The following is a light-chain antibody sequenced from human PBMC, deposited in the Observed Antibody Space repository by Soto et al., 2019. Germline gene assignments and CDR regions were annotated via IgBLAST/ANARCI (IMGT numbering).Light chain of an antibody. CDR2: GAS. CDR1: QSVSSSY. J-gene: IGKJ5*01. V-gene: IGKV3-20*01. Sequence: IDLKRAAGTLYCSSGERPNLSRRTGQSVSSSYLAWYQQKPGQAPRLLIYGASSRATGIPDRFSGSGSGTDFTLTISRLEPEDFAVYYCQQYGSSPPINCGQGTRREIK. CDR3: QQYGSSPPIN.